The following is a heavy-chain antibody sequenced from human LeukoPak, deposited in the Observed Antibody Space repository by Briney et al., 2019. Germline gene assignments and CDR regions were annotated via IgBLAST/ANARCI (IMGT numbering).Heavy chain of an antibody. CDR1: GFTFSSYG. CDR3: AKVAYGSGSYSAFDY. D-gene: IGHD3-10*01. CDR2: ISGSGGST. V-gene: IGHV3-23*01. J-gene: IGHJ4*02. Sequence: GGTLRLSCAASGFTFSSYGMSWVRQAPGKGLEWVSAISGSGGSTYYADSVKGRFTISRDNSKNTLYLQMNSLRAEDTAVYYCAKVAYGSGSYSAFDYWGQGTLVTVSS.